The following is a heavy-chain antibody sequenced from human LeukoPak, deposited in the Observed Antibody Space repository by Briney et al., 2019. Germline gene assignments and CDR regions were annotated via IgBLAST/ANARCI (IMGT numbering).Heavy chain of an antibody. D-gene: IGHD2-2*01. J-gene: IGHJ5*02. CDR2: INSDGSST. CDR3: AREASGGYCSSNSCHNWFDP. Sequence: GGSLRLSCAASGFTFSSYWMHWVRQAPGKGLVWVSRINSDGSSTSDADSVKGRFTISRDNAKNTLYLHMNSLRAEDTAVYYCAREASGGYCSSNSCHNWFDPWGQGTPVTVSS. V-gene: IGHV3-74*01. CDR1: GFTFSSYW.